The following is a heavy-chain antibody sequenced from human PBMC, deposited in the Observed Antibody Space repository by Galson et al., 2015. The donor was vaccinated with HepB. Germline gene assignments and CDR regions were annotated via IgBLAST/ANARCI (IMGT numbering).Heavy chain of an antibody. CDR1: GGTFSSYT. CDR2: IIPILGIA. V-gene: IGHV1-69*02. CDR3: ARGGIAAAEPFDP. J-gene: IGHJ5*02. D-gene: IGHD6-13*01. Sequence: SVKVSCKASGGTFSSYTISWVRQAPGQGLEWMERIIPILGIANYAQKFQGRVTITADKSTSTAYMELSSLRSEDTAVYYCARGGIAAAEPFDPWGQGTLVTVSS.